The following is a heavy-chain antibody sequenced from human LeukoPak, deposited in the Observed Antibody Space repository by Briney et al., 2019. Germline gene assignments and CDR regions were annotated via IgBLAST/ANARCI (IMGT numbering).Heavy chain of an antibody. CDR2: IHSGGSS. CDR3: ARGPPAGNFIDF. D-gene: IGHD2-2*01. Sequence: GGSLRLSCTASGFTVSHNYMHWVRQAPGKGLEWVPVIHSGGSSYHADSVKGRFTISRDNSKNTVFLQLNSLRAEDTAVYYCARGPPAGNFIDFWGQGTLVTVSS. J-gene: IGHJ4*02. CDR1: GFTVSHNY. V-gene: IGHV3-53*01.